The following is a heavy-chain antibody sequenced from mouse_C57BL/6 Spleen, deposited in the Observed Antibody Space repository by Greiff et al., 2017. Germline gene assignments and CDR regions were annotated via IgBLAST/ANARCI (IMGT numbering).Heavy chain of an antibody. Sequence: VHVKQSGAELVRPGASVKLSCTASGFNIKDDYMHWVKQRPEQGLEWIGWSDPENGDTEYASKFQGKATITADTSSNTAYLQLSSLTSEDTAVYYCTTDSNYPGWFAYWGQGTLVTVSA. CDR2: SDPENGDT. CDR3: TTDSNYPGWFAY. D-gene: IGHD2-5*01. V-gene: IGHV14-4*01. J-gene: IGHJ3*01. CDR1: GFNIKDDY.